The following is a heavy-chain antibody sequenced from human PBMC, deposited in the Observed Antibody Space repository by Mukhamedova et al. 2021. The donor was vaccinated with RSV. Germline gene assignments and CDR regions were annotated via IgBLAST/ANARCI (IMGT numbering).Heavy chain of an antibody. D-gene: IGHD5-12*01. J-gene: IGHJ4*02. CDR3: ARASRGYSGYDARSFDY. Sequence: GIINPSGGSTSYAQKFQGRVTMTRDTSKNQFSLKLSSVTAADTAVYYCARASRGYSGYDARSFDYWGQGTLVTVSS. V-gene: IGHV1-46*01. CDR2: INPSGGST.